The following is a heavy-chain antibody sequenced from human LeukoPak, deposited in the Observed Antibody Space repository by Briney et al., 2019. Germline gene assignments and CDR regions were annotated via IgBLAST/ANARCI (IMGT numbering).Heavy chain of an antibody. D-gene: IGHD3-10*01. CDR3: AVWFGELFVPYYYYGMDV. Sequence: GGSLRLSCAASGFTFSSYAMSCVRPPPGKGLGWVSAISGSGGSTYHADSVKGRFTISRDNSKNTLYLQMNSLRAEDTVVYYCAVWFGELFVPYYYYGMDVWGQGTTVTVSS. J-gene: IGHJ6*02. V-gene: IGHV3-23*01. CDR2: ISGSGGST. CDR1: GFTFSSYA.